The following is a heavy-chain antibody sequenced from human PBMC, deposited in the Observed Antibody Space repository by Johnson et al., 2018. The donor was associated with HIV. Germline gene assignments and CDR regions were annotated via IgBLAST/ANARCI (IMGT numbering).Heavy chain of an antibody. J-gene: IGHJ3*01. V-gene: IGHV3-33*05. CDR2: ISYDGSNK. Sequence: QMLLVESGGGVVQSGGSLRLSCTAYGFTFSNYGIHWVRQTPGKGLEWVAIISYDGSNKYYADSVKGRFTISRDNSKNTLYLQMNSLRAEDTAVYYCARDYRGRTVDAFDVWGQGTLVIVSS. D-gene: IGHD3-16*02. CDR3: ARDYRGRTVDAFDV. CDR1: GFTFSNYG.